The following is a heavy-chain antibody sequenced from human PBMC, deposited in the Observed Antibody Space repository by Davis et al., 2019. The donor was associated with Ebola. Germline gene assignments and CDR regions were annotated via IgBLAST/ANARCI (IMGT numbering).Heavy chain of an antibody. Sequence: MPSETLSLTCTVSGGSISSGDYYWSWIRQHPAKGLEWVGYIYYSGSTYYNPSLKSRLIISVDTSKNQFSLKLSSVTAADTAVYFCARDSGMVRGVLPWGGMDVWGKGTTVTVSS. CDR3: ARDSGMVRGVLPWGGMDV. CDR1: GGSISSGDYY. D-gene: IGHD3-10*01. CDR2: IYYSGST. V-gene: IGHV4-31*03. J-gene: IGHJ6*04.